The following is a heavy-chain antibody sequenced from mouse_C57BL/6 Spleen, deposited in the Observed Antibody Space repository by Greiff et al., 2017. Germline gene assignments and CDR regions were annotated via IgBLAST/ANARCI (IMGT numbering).Heavy chain of an antibody. CDR3: ARSAARASYFDY. J-gene: IGHJ2*01. V-gene: IGHV1-26*01. CDR2: ITPNNGGN. D-gene: IGHD3-1*01. Sequence: EVKLQQSGPELVKPGASLKISCTASGYTFTDYYMNWVSQTPGKSLEWIGDITPNNGGNSYNQMFKVKATLTVDKAASTAYMELRSLTAEDSAVDYCARSAARASYFDYWGQGTTLTVSS. CDR1: GYTFTDYY.